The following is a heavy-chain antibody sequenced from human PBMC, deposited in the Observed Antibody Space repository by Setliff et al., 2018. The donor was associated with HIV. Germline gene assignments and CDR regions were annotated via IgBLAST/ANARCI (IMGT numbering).Heavy chain of an antibody. CDR2: INAGNGNT. CDR3: ARDSAIVTTIIDHYYGMDV. CDR1: GYTFTDYA. Sequence: ASVKVSCKASGYTFTDYAIYWMRQAPGQGLEWLGWINAGNGNTEYSQNFQGRVTISRDTSASTAYMELSSLRSEDTAVYYCARDSAIVTTIIDHYYGMDVWGQGTTVTVSS. D-gene: IGHD5-12*01. J-gene: IGHJ6*02. V-gene: IGHV1-3*01.